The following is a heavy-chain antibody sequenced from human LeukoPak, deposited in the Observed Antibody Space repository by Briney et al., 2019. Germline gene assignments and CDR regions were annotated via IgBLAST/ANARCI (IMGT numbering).Heavy chain of an antibody. Sequence: GGSLRLSCAVSGFTFSSYAMSWVRQAPGKGLEWVSAISGSGGSTYYADSVKGRFTISRDNSKNMLYLQMNSLRAEDTAVYYCAKDREYVWGSYRYFDYWGQGTLVTVSS. D-gene: IGHD3-16*02. CDR3: AKDREYVWGSYRYFDY. J-gene: IGHJ4*02. CDR1: GFTFSSYA. CDR2: ISGSGGST. V-gene: IGHV3-23*01.